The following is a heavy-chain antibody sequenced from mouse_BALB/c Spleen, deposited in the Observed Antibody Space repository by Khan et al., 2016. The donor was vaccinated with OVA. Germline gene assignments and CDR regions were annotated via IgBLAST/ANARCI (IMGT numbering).Heavy chain of an antibody. CDR2: INTYTGEP. D-gene: IGHD2-14*01. CDR1: GYTFTNYG. Sequence: QIQLVQSGPELKKPGETVKISCKASGYTFTNYGMNWVKQAPGKGLKWMGWINTYTGEPTYADDFKGRFAFSLETSASTAYLQINNLKNEDTATYFCARGRNDRIYAIDYWGHGTSVTVSS. V-gene: IGHV9-3-1*01. J-gene: IGHJ4*01. CDR3: ARGRNDRIYAIDY.